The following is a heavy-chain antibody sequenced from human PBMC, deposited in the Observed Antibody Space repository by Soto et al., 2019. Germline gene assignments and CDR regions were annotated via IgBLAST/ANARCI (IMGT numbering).Heavy chain of an antibody. CDR1: GFTFSDYY. J-gene: IGHJ6*02. Sequence: PGGSLRLSCAASGFTFSDYYMSWIRQAPGKGLEWVSYISSSGSTIYYADSVKGRFTISRDNAKNSLYLQMNSLRAEDTAVYYCARGLLELPRNYYYYGMDVWGQGTTVTVSS. CDR2: ISSSGSTI. V-gene: IGHV3-11*01. CDR3: ARGLLELPRNYYYYGMDV. D-gene: IGHD1-7*01.